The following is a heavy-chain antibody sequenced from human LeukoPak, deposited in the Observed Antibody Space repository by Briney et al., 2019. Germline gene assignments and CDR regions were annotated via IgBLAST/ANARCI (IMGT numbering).Heavy chain of an antibody. Sequence: TPGGSLRLSCAASGFTFSSYSMNWVRQAPGKGLEWVSSISSSSSYIYYADSVKGRFTISRDNAKNSLYLQMNSLRAEDTAVYYCARDGARTDDSSGYYPNWFDPWGQGTLVTVSS. D-gene: IGHD3-22*01. J-gene: IGHJ5*02. CDR1: GFTFSSYS. CDR3: ARDGARTDDSSGYYPNWFDP. V-gene: IGHV3-21*01. CDR2: ISSSSSYI.